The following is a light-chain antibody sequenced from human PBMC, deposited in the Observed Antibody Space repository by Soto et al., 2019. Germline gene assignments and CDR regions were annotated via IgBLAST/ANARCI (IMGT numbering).Light chain of an antibody. Sequence: QSALTQPASVSGSPGQSITISCTGTSSDVGGYNYVSWSQQHPGKAPQLMIYEVSNRPSGVSNRFSGSKSGNTASLTISGLQAEDEADYYCSSYTSSSTYVFGTGTQV. V-gene: IGLV2-14*01. CDR3: SSYTSSSTYV. J-gene: IGLJ1*01. CDR2: EVS. CDR1: SSDVGGYNY.